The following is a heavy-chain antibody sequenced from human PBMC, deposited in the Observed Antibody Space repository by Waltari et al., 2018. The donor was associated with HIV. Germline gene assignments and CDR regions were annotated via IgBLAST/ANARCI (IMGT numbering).Heavy chain of an antibody. CDR2: ISGDGSST. J-gene: IGHJ5*02. V-gene: IGHV3-74*01. Sequence: EVQLVESGGGFVQPGGSLRLSCAASGFTFSNYWMHWVRQAPGKGLVWVSRISGDGSSTTYADSVKGRFTISRDNPKNTLYLQMNSLRVEDTAVYYCVREVVVAATWWFDPWGQGTLVTVSS. CDR1: GFTFSNYW. CDR3: VREVVVAATWWFDP. D-gene: IGHD2-15*01.